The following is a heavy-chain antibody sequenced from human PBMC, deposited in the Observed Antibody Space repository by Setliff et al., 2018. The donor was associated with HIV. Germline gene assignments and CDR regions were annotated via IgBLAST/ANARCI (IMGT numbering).Heavy chain of an antibody. CDR2: IHTSGKT. J-gene: IGHJ4*02. V-gene: IGHV4-4*07. CDR3: ALLEVPLIEGISPAL. D-gene: IGHD3-22*01. CDR1: ADYITSWH. Sequence: SETLSLTCSVSADYITSWHWSWIRRPAGKGLEWIGRIHTSGKTDYSPSLKSRVTISVDTSKNQFSLRLNTVTAADTALYFCALLEVPLIEGISPALWGQGTLVTVSS.